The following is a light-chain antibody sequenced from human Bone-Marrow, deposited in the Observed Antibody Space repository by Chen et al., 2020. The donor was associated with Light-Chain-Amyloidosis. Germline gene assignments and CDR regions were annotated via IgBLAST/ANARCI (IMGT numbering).Light chain of an antibody. CDR3: QQRSNWPT. Sequence: EIVLTRSPATLSLSPGERVTLSCRASQSVSSYLAWYQQKPGQAPRLLIYDASNRATGIPARFSGSGSGTDFTLTISSLEPEDFAVYYCQQRSNWPTFGGGTKVEIK. CDR1: QSVSSY. CDR2: DAS. V-gene: IGKV3-11*01. J-gene: IGKJ4*01.